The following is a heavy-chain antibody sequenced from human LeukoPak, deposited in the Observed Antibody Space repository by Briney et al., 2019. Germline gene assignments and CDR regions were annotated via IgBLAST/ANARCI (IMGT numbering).Heavy chain of an antibody. D-gene: IGHD4-23*01. CDR3: AKVSIGDYDGFDY. V-gene: IGHV3-23*01. Sequence: VGSLRLSCAPSVFTSSRYTMRAVPQAPRRRLGWVSAISCSCCSKYYADSVKSRFTISRDNSKNTLYLQMNSLRAEDTAVYYCAKVSIGDYDGFDYWGQGTLVTVSS. CDR1: VFTSSRYT. CDR2: ISCSCCSK. J-gene: IGHJ4*02.